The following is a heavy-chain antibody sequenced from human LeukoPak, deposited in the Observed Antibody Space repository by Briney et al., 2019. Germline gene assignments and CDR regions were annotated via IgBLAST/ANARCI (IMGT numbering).Heavy chain of an antibody. CDR1: GDSISNSSSY. CDR2: IYYSGST. D-gene: IGHD4-17*01. V-gene: IGHV4-39*01. J-gene: IGHJ6*03. Sequence: SETLSLTCTVSGDSISNSSSYWGWIRQPPGEGLEWIGSIYYSGSTYYNTSLKSRVTISVDTSKNQFSLRLNSVTAADTAVYYCARLNLRTTVSYYYYCMDVWGKGTTVTISS. CDR3: ARLNLRTTVSYYYYCMDV.